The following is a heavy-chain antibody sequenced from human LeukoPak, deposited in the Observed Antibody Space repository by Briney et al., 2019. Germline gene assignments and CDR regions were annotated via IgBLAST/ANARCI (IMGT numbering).Heavy chain of an antibody. V-gene: IGHV5-10-1*01. CDR2: VDPTDSYA. D-gene: IGHD2-8*01. Sequence: GESLKISCKGSGYTFDNYWITWVRHMPGKGLEWMGRVDPTDSYARYSPSFQGHVAISADKSINTAFLQWSSLKASDTAMYYCARLHPTSCASGLCYWFDPWGQGTLVTVSS. CDR1: GYTFDNYW. CDR3: ARLHPTSCASGLCYWFDP. J-gene: IGHJ5*02.